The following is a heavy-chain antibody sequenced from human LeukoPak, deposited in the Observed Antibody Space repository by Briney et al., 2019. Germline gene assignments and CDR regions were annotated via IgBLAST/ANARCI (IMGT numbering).Heavy chain of an antibody. D-gene: IGHD6-19*01. CDR2: IYSGGST. CDR1: GFTVSSNY. CDR3: ARDLSSGWYLGY. J-gene: IGHJ4*02. Sequence: GGSLRLSCAVSGFTVSSNYMSWVRQAPGKGLVWVSVIYSGGSTYYADSAKGRFTISRDNSKNTLYLQMNSLRAEDTAVYYCARDLSSGWYLGYWGQGTLVTVSS. V-gene: IGHV3-66*01.